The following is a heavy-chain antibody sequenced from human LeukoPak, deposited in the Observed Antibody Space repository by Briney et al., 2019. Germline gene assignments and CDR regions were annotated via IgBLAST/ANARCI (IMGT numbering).Heavy chain of an antibody. CDR2: ISGSGGST. J-gene: IGHJ5*02. V-gene: IGHV3-23*01. D-gene: IGHD3-22*01. Sequence: PGGSLRLSCAASGFTFSSYAMSWVRQAPGKGLEWVSAISGSGGSTYYADSVKGRFTISRDNSKNTLYLQMNSLRAEGTAVYYCAKGAMIVVKMWKFDPWGQGTLVTVSS. CDR3: AKGAMIVVKMWKFDP. CDR1: GFTFSSYA.